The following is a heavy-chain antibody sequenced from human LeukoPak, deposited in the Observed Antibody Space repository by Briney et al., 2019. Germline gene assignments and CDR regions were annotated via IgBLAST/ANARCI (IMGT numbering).Heavy chain of an antibody. CDR3: ARGLRAYYYYGMDV. Sequence: PGRSLRLSCAASGFTFSTCAMHWVRQAPGEGLEYVSAISSNGGSTYYADSVKGRFTISRDNSKNTLFLQMGSLRVEDMAVYYCARGLRAYYYYGMDVWGQGTTVTVSS. CDR2: ISSNGGST. J-gene: IGHJ6*02. V-gene: IGHV3-64*02. D-gene: IGHD3-3*01. CDR1: GFTFSTCA.